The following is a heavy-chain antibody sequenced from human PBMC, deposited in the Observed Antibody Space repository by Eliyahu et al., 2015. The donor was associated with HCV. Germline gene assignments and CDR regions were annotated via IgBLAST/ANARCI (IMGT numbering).Heavy chain of an antibody. CDR1: XYTFTGYY. J-gene: IGHJ6*02. Sequence: QVQLVQSGAEVKKPGASVTXSCKASXYTFTGYYXXXXRQAPGQGLGGMGWINPNSGGTNYAQKFQGRVTMTRDTSISTAYMELSRLRSDDTAVYYCARSGDSSGYYYPYYYYYGMDVWGQGTTVTVSS. D-gene: IGHD3-22*01. CDR2: INPNSGGT. V-gene: IGHV1-2*02. CDR3: ARSGDSSGYYYPYYYYYGMDV.